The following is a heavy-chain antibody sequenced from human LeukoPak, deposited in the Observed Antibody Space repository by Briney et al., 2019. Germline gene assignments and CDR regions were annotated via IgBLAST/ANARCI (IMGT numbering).Heavy chain of an antibody. CDR1: GGSISSSHYY. V-gene: IGHV4-39*01. J-gene: IGHJ6*03. CDR3: ARQISDYYYYYIDV. Sequence: SETLSLTCTVSGGSISSSHYYWGWIRQPPGKGLEWIGTFYYSGTTYYNPSLESRVTISEDTSKNQFSLTLRSMTAADTAVYYCARQISDYYYYYIDVWGKGTTVTVSS. D-gene: IGHD3-10*01. CDR2: FYYSGTT.